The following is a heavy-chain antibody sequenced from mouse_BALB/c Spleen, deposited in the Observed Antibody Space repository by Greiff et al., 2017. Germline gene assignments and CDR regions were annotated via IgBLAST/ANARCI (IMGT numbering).Heavy chain of an antibody. J-gene: IGHJ2*01. CDR1: GYTFTSYW. CDR3: ARWLLRRGNY. Sequence: QVQLQQPGAELVKPGASVKLSCKASGYTFTSYWMHWVKQRPGQGLEWIGEINPSNGCTNYNEKFKSKATLTVDKSSSTAYMQLSSLTSEDSAVYYCARWLLRRGNYWGQGTTLTVSS. CDR2: INPSNGCT. V-gene: IGHV1S81*02. D-gene: IGHD2-3*01.